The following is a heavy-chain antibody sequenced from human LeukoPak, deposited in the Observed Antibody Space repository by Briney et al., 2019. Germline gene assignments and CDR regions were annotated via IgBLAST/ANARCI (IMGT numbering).Heavy chain of an antibody. D-gene: IGHD3-10*01. CDR1: GFTVSSNY. V-gene: IGHV3-66*01. J-gene: IGHJ6*02. CDR2: IYSGGST. CDR3: ARGKGLGLRASYGMDV. Sequence: PGGSLRLSCAASGFTVSSNYMSWVRQAPGEGLEWVSVIYSGGSTYYADSVKGRFTISRDNSKNTLYLQMNSLRAEDTAVYYCARGKGLGLRASYGMDVWGQGTTVTVSS.